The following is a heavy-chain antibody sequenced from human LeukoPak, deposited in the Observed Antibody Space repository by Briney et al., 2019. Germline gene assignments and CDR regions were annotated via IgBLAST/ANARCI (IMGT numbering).Heavy chain of an antibody. CDR3: ARRGVATSHDDAFDI. V-gene: IGHV1-69*13. J-gene: IGHJ3*02. CDR1: GGTFSSYA. CDR2: IIPIFGTA. Sequence: SVKVSCKASGGTFSSYAISWVRQAPGQGLEWMGGIIPIFGTANYAQKFQGRVTITADESTSTAYMELSSLRSEDTAVYYCARRGVATSHDDAFDIWGQGTMVTVSS. D-gene: IGHD5-12*01.